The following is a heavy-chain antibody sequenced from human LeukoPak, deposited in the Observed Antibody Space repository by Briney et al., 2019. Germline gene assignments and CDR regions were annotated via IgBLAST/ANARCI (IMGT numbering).Heavy chain of an antibody. V-gene: IGHV3-43*01. Sequence: GGSLRLSCAASGFTFDDYTMHWVRQAPGKGLEWVSVISWDGGSTYYADSVKGRFTISRDNSKNSLYLQMNSLRTEDTALYYCAKDIDRLQNDFWSGPDYWGQGTRVTVSS. CDR3: AKDIDRLQNDFWSGPDY. CDR2: ISWDGGST. CDR1: GFTFDDYT. J-gene: IGHJ4*02. D-gene: IGHD3-3*01.